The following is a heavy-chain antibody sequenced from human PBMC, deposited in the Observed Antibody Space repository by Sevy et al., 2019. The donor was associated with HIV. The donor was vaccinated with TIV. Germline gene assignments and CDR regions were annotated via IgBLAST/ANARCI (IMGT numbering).Heavy chain of an antibody. D-gene: IGHD4-17*01. V-gene: IGHV3-7*01. CDR1: GFTFSSYW. CDR3: AREGNDYGDNYYYYYGMDV. J-gene: IGHJ6*02. CDR2: IKQDGSEK. Sequence: GGSLRLSCAASGFTFSSYWMSRVRQAPGKGLEWVANIKQDGSEKYYVDSVKGRFTISRDNAKNSLYLQMNSLRAEDTAVYYCAREGNDYGDNYYYYYGMDVWGQGTTVTVSS.